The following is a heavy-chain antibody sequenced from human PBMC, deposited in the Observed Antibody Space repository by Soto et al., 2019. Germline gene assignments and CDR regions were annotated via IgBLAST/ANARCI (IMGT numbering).Heavy chain of an antibody. CDR3: VRGRSYSVYDF. J-gene: IGHJ4*02. CDR1: GCSISGHS. D-gene: IGHD5-12*01. Sequence: SGTLSLTCTVSGCSISGHSWIWIRQPAGRGLEWIGHIYPSGSTSYNPSLRSRVTMSLDTSKNQIFLTLTSVTAADTAVFYCVRGRSYSVYDFWGPGTLVTVSS. CDR2: IYPSGST. V-gene: IGHV4-4*07.